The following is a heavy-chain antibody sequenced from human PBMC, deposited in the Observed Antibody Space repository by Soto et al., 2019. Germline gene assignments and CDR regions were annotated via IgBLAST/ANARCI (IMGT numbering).Heavy chain of an antibody. V-gene: IGHV4-34*01. J-gene: IGHJ2*01. CDR2: INHSGSS. CDR3: ARMAGPWYFDL. CDR1: GGSFSGFY. Sequence: PSETLSLTCAVHGGSFSGFYWTWIRQPPGKGLEWIGEINHSGSSNYNPPLKSRVTMSLDTSRNQFPLSLNSVTAADTAVYYCARMAGPWYFDLWGRGTLVTVSS.